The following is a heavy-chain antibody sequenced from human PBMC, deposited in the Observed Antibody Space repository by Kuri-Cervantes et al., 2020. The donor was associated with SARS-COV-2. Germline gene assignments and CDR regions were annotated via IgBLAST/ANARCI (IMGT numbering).Heavy chain of an antibody. CDR2: ISSSSSYI. CDR1: GFTFSSYS. V-gene: IGHV3-21*03. CDR3: ATGSTSGWYRRDFDF. D-gene: IGHD6-19*01. Sequence: LSLTCVASGFTFSSYSMNWVRQAPGKGLEWVSSISSSSSYIYYADSVKGRFTISRDNAKNSLYLQMNSLKTEDTAVYYCATGSTSGWYRRDFDFWGLGTLVTVSS. J-gene: IGHJ4*02.